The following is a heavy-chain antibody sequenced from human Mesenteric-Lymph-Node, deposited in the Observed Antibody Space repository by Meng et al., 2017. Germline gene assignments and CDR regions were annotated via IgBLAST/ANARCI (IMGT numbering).Heavy chain of an antibody. Sequence: QVSGSGFGKPFGGQSINWVVVGGTIRSSNWWSWVRQPPGNGLEWIGEIYHSGSTNYNPSLKSRVTISVDKSKNQFSLKLRFVTAADTAVYYCAREGRSHQVGVSVYWGQGNLVTVSS. D-gene: IGHD2-21*01. CDR3: AREGRSHQVGVSVY. J-gene: IGHJ4*02. CDR2: IYHSGST. CDR1: GGTIRSSNW. V-gene: IGHV4-4*02.